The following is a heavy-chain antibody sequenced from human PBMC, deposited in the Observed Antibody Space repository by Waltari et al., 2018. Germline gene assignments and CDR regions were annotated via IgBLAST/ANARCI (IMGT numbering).Heavy chain of an antibody. CDR3: ARHHPAGPDY. V-gene: IGHV5-51*01. Sequence: ELQLAQSGAEVKKPGESLKISCKGSGYSFTTYWTGWVRPLPGNGRVRQMPGKGLEWMGIIYPGDSDTRYSPSFQGQVTISADKSISTAYLQWSSLKASDTAMYYCARHHPAGPDYWGQGTLVTVSS. D-gene: IGHD6-19*01. CDR1: GYSFTTYW. J-gene: IGHJ4*02. CDR2: IYPGDSDT.